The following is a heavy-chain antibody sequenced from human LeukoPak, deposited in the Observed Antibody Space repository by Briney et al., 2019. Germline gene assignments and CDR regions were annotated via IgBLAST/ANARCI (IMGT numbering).Heavy chain of an antibody. J-gene: IGHJ4*02. D-gene: IGHD3-22*01. CDR3: ARDASGYYYTSGLIDY. Sequence: PGGSLRLSCAASGFIFSGYWMTWVRQAPGKGLEWVANIKHDGSEKYYVDSVKGRFTISRDNAKNSLYLQMNSLRAEDTAFYYCARDASGYYYTSGLIDYWGQGTLVTVSS. CDR1: GFIFSGYW. CDR2: IKHDGSEK. V-gene: IGHV3-7*01.